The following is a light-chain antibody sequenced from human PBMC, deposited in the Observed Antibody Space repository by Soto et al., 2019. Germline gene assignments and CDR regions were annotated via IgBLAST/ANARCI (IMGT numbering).Light chain of an antibody. Sequence: DIVMTQSPDSLGVSLGERATINCKSSQSVLYSSNNKNYIAWYQRRPGQPLKLLFYWASTRASGVPERFSGSGSGTDFTLTISSLQPDDAAIYYCQQYFSIPMFTFAQGTNLQIK. J-gene: IGKJ2*01. V-gene: IGKV4-1*01. CDR2: WAS. CDR1: QSVLYSSNNKNY. CDR3: QQYFSIPMFT.